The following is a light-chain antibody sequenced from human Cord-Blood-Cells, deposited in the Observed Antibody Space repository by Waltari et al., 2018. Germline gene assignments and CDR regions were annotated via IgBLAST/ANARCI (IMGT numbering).Light chain of an antibody. CDR2: AAS. J-gene: IGKJ1*01. CDR3: QQSYSTPTT. CDR1: QSISSY. Sequence: DIQMTQYPSSLSASVGDRVTITCRSSQSISSYLNWDQQKPGKAPNLLIYAASSLQSGVPSRFSGSESGTEFTLTISSLQPEDFATYYCQQSYSTPTTFGQGTKVEIK. V-gene: IGKV1-39*01.